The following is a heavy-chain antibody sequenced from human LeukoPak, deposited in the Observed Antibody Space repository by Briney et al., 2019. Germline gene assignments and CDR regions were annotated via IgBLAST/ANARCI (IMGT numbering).Heavy chain of an antibody. V-gene: IGHV4-59*01. CDR1: GDSINDYY. CDR2: IYYSGST. J-gene: IGHJ4*02. Sequence: SETLSLTCTVSGDSINDYYWSWIRQSPGEGLEWIGYIYYSGSTSYNPSLKSRVTISLDTSNNHFSLKLRSVTAADTAVYYCARGGGYSYGSFDYWGQGTLVTVSS. CDR3: ARGGGYSYGSFDY. D-gene: IGHD5-18*01.